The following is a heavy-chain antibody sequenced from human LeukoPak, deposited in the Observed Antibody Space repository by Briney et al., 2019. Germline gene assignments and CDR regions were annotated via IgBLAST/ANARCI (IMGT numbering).Heavy chain of an antibody. CDR3: ARPQNSGVDY. D-gene: IGHD4-23*01. CDR1: GYIFTTSW. Sequence: GESLKISCQGSGYIFTTSWIGWVRQMPGKGLEWMGIIYPSDSDTRYSPSFQGQVTISADKSINTAYLQWSSPKASDTAMYYCARPQNSGVDYWGQGTLVTVSS. CDR2: IYPSDSDT. J-gene: IGHJ4*02. V-gene: IGHV5-51*01.